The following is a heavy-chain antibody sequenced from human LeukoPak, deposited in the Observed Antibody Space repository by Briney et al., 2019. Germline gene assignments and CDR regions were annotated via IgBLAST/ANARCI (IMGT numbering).Heavy chain of an antibody. CDR3: ARLNWFGELDFDY. J-gene: IGHJ4*02. Sequence: SETLSLTCTVSGGSISYYYWSWIRQPPGKGLEWIGYIYYSGSTYYNPSLKSRVTISVDTSKNQFSLKLSSVTAADTAVYYCARLNWFGELDFDYWGQGTLVTVSS. CDR1: GGSISYYY. V-gene: IGHV4-59*08. D-gene: IGHD3-10*01. CDR2: IYYSGST.